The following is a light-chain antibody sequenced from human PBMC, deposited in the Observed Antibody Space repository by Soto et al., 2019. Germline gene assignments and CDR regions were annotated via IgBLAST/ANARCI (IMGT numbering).Light chain of an antibody. CDR3: HQSYSTPRLT. V-gene: IGKV1-39*01. J-gene: IGKJ4*01. CDR1: QSINNY. CDR2: GTS. Sequence: DIQMTQSPSSLSASVGDRVTITCRASQSINNYLNWFQHKPGKAPQLLIYGTSNLQRGVPSRFSGSGSGTDFTLTISSLQPEDFATYYCHQSYSTPRLTFGGGTKVEI.